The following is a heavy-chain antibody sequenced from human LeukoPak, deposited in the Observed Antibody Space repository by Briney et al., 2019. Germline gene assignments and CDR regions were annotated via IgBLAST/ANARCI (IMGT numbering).Heavy chain of an antibody. CDR2: INHSGST. D-gene: IGHD3-10*01. CDR1: GGSFSGYY. CDR3: ARFLYGSGDY. Sequence: PSETLSLTCAVYGGSFSGYYWSWIRQPPGKGLEWIGEINHSGSTNYNPSLKSRVTISVDTSKNQFSLKLSSVTVADTAVYYCARFLYGSGDYWGQGTLVTVSS. V-gene: IGHV4-34*01. J-gene: IGHJ4*02.